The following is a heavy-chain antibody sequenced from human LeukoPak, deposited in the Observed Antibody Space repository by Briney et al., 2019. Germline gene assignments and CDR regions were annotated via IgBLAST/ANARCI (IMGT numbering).Heavy chain of an antibody. Sequence: ASVKVSCKASGGTFSSYAISWVRQAPGQGLEWMGRIIPILGIANYAQKFQGRVTITADKSTSTAYMELSSLRSEDTAVYYCARTRRDGYNYSGYFDYWGQGTLVTVSS. CDR1: GGTFSSYA. V-gene: IGHV1-69*04. D-gene: IGHD5-24*01. CDR2: IIPILGIA. J-gene: IGHJ4*02. CDR3: ARTRRDGYNYSGYFDY.